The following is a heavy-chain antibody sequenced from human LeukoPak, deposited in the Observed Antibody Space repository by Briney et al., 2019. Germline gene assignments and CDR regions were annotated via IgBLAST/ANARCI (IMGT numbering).Heavy chain of an antibody. Sequence: PSETLSLTCSVSGGSINSYYWSWIRQPPGKGLEWIGYLYYSGSTNYNPSLKSRVTMSVDSSKNQVSLKLTSVTAADTAMYYCATHWHGDDYSWDAFDIWGQGTLVTVSA. J-gene: IGHJ3*02. CDR1: GGSINSYY. CDR3: ATHWHGDDYSWDAFDI. D-gene: IGHD4-17*01. CDR2: LYYSGST. V-gene: IGHV4-59*08.